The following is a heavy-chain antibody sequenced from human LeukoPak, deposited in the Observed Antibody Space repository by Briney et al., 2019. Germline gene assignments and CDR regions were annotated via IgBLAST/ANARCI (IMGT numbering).Heavy chain of an antibody. CDR1: GFTFSSYE. D-gene: IGHD3-10*01. Sequence: GGSLRLSCAASGFTFSSYEMNWVRQAPGKGLEWVSYISSSGSTIYYADSVKGRFTISRDNAKSSLYLQMNSLRAEDTAVYYCARDRSYGSGFQYGMDVWGKGTTVTVSS. CDR3: ARDRSYGSGFQYGMDV. V-gene: IGHV3-48*03. J-gene: IGHJ6*04. CDR2: ISSSGSTI.